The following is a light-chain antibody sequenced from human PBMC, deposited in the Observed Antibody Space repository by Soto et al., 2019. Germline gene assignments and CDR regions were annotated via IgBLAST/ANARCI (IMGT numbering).Light chain of an antibody. CDR1: QSISRY. CDR2: AAF. V-gene: IGKV1-39*01. CDR3: QQSYSTTRT. J-gene: IGKJ1*01. Sequence: DIQMTQSPSSLSASVGESVTTTSRASQSISRYLNWYQQKRGKAPKLXIYAAFSLHSGVQSRFSGSGSGTDFTLTISSLQPEDFATYYCQQSYSTTRTFGQGTKVDIK.